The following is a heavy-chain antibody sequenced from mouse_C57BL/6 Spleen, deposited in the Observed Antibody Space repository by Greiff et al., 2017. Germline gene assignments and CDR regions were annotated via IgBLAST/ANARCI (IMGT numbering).Heavy chain of an antibody. D-gene: IGHD4-1*01. CDR3: ARRPLNWFYFDY. Sequence: EVQLQQSGPELVKPGASVKISCKASGYTFTDYYMNWVKQSHGKSLEWIGDINPNNGGTSYNQKFKGKATLTVDKSSSTAYMELRSLTSEDSAVYYCARRPLNWFYFDYWGQGTTLTVSS. CDR1: GYTFTDYY. J-gene: IGHJ2*01. CDR2: INPNNGGT. V-gene: IGHV1-26*01.